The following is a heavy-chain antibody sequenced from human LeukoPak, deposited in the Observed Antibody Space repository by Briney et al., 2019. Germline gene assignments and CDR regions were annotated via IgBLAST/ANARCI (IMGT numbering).Heavy chain of an antibody. J-gene: IGHJ3*02. V-gene: IGHV3-23*01. D-gene: IGHD4-23*01. CDR1: GFTFSSYA. CDR2: ISGSGGST. Sequence: PGGSLRLSCAASGFTFSSYAMSWVRQAPGKGLEWVSAISGSGGSTYYAHSVKGRFTNSRDNSKNTLYLQMNSLRAEDTAVYYCTKDRAYGGYWNDAFDIWGQGTTVTVSS. CDR3: TKDRAYGGYWNDAFDI.